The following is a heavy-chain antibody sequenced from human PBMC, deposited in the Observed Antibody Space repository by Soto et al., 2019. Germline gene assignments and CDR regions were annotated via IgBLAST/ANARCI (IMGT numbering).Heavy chain of an antibody. V-gene: IGHV4-39*01. CDR3: VRYDRINMKPYSPEGFHI. D-gene: IGHD3-3*02. CDR1: GDSISSSNSH. J-gene: IGHJ3*02. CDR2: VYYGGAIFYSGNI. Sequence: ETLSLTCTVSGDSISSSNSHWGWTRQPPGKGLEYIGSVYYGGAIFYSGNIYYNPSLKSRVTISVDTSKNQFSLRLSSVTAADTGVYYCVRYDRINMKPYSPEGFHIWGQGTMVTVSS.